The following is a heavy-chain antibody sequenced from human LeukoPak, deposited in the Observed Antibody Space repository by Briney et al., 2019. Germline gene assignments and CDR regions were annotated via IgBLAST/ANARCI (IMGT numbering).Heavy chain of an antibody. CDR1: GFTFSDYY. CDR2: ISGVASDI. CDR3: ATDGAGFDT. J-gene: IGHJ5*02. V-gene: IGHV3-11*01. Sequence: PGGSLRLSCAASGFTFSDYYMTWIRQAPGRGLEWVSYISGVASDIHYADSVKGRFTISRDNAKKSLYLEMNNLRAEDTAVYYCATDGAGFDTWGQGVLVTVSS.